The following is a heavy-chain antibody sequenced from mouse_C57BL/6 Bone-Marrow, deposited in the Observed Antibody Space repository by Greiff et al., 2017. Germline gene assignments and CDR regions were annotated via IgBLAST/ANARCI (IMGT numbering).Heavy chain of an antibody. CDR3: ARNYYQDY. D-gene: IGHD1-1*01. CDR2: IRSGSSTI. V-gene: IGHV5-17*01. J-gene: IGHJ2*01. Sequence: VQLQQSGGGLVKPGGSLKLSCAASGFTFSDYGMHWVRQAPEKGLEWVSYIRSGSSTIYYADTVKGRFTISRDNAKNTLFLQRTSLRSEDTAMYYCARNYYQDYWGQGTTLTVSS. CDR1: GFTFSDYG.